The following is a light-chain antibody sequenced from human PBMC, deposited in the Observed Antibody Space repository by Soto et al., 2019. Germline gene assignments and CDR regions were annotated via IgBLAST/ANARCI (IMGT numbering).Light chain of an antibody. J-gene: IGLJ2*01. CDR1: SEVGSYSR. CDR3: GLYTLSDTVI. CDR2: DVT. V-gene: IGLV2-18*01. Sequence: QSVLTQPPSVSGSPGHSVTISCTGTSEVGSYSRVSWYQQSPGTSPKLLIYDVTKRPLGVSDRFSGPKSGNTASLTISGLQTDDEADYYCGLYTLSDTVILGGGTKLTVL.